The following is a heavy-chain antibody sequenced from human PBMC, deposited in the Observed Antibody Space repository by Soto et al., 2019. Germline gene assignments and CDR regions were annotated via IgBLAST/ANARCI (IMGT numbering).Heavy chain of an antibody. CDR3: ARGGSGYDFPGFWVWFDP. CDR2: INHSGST. J-gene: IGHJ5*02. V-gene: IGHV4-34*01. D-gene: IGHD3-3*01. CDR1: GGSFSGYY. Sequence: QVQLQQWGAGLLKPSETLSLTCAVYGGSFSGYYWSWIRQPPGKGLEWIGEINHSGSTNYNPSLKSRVTISVDTSKNQFSLKLSSVTAADTAVYYCARGGSGYDFPGFWVWFDPWGQGTLVTVSS.